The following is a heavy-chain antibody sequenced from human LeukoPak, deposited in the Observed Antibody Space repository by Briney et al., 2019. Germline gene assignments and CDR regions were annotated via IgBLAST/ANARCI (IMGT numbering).Heavy chain of an antibody. J-gene: IGHJ6*02. V-gene: IGHV3-23*01. CDR3: AKHSYGHSGGMDV. CDR1: GFTFSSYA. D-gene: IGHD5-18*01. Sequence: GGSLRLSCAASGFTFSSYAMSWVRQAPGKGLEWVSAISGSGGSTYYADSVKGRFTISRDNSKNTQYLQMNSLRAEDTAVYYCAKHSYGHSGGMDVWGQGTTVTVSS. CDR2: ISGSGGST.